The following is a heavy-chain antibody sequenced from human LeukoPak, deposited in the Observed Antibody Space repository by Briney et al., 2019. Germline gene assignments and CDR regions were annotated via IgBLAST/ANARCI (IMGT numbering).Heavy chain of an antibody. CDR3: ARLDYDFWSGNHDY. CDR2: IYYSGST. J-gene: IGHJ4*02. Sequence: SETLSLTCTVSGGSISSTNYYWGWIRQPPGKGLEWIGSIYYSGSTFYNPSLQSRVTISVDTSKNQFSLRLSSVSAADTAVCYCARLDYDFWSGNHDYWGQGTLVTVSS. D-gene: IGHD3-3*01. CDR1: GGSISSTNYY. V-gene: IGHV4-39*01.